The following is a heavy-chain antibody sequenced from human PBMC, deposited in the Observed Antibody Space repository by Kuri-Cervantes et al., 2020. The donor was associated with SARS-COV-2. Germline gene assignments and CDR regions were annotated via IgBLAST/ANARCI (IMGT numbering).Heavy chain of an antibody. D-gene: IGHD1-26*01. V-gene: IGHV5-51*01. CDR1: GYTFTNYW. Sequence: GGSLRLSCKGSGYTFTNYWIGWARQMPGKGLEWMAIIYPGDSSTKYSPSFQGQVSISADKSTDTAYLQWSSQKASDTAIYFCAKGRGYWYFDLWGRGTLVTVSS. CDR2: IYPGDSST. J-gene: IGHJ2*01. CDR3: AKGRGYWYFDL.